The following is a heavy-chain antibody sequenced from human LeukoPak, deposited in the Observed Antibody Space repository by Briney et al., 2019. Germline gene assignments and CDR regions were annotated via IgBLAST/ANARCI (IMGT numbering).Heavy chain of an antibody. D-gene: IGHD4-17*01. CDR2: ISGSGGST. Sequence: GGSLRLSCAATGFTFSSYAMSWVRQAPGKGLDWVSAISGSGGSTYYADSVKGRFTISRDNSKNTLYLQMNSLRAEDTAVYYCAKDGENGDYDYWGQGTLVTVSS. V-gene: IGHV3-23*01. CDR1: GFTFSSYA. CDR3: AKDGENGDYDY. J-gene: IGHJ4*02.